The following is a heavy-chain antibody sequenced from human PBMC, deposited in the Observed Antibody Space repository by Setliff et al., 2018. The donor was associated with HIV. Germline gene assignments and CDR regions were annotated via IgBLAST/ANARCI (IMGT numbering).Heavy chain of an antibody. CDR1: GGSFSGYY. Sequence: KASETLSLTCAVYGGSFSGYYWTWIRQPPGKGLEWIGEINHSGGTNYNPSLKSRVTISADTSKNQFSLNLTSVTAADTAVYYCARGGFKWSGSYADYWGQGTLVTVSS. CDR2: INHSGGT. D-gene: IGHD1-26*01. V-gene: IGHV4-34*01. J-gene: IGHJ4*02. CDR3: ARGGFKWSGSYADY.